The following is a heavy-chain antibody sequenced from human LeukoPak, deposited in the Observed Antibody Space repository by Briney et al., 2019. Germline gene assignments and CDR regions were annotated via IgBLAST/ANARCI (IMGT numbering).Heavy chain of an antibody. CDR3: ARRHSSAEVPVAS. Sequence: GGSLRLSCAASGFTFSDYYMSWIRQAPGKGLEWVLYISSSGSTIYYADSVKGRFTISRDNAKNSLYLQMNSLRAEDTAVYYCARRHSSAEVPVASWGQGTLVTVSS. CDR1: GFTFSDYY. D-gene: IGHD6-25*01. V-gene: IGHV3-11*04. J-gene: IGHJ4*02. CDR2: ISSSGSTI.